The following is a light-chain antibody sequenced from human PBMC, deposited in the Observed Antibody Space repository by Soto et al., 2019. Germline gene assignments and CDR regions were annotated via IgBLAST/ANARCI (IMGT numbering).Light chain of an antibody. CDR1: SSDVGAYEH. CDR2: DVN. V-gene: IGLV2-14*03. J-gene: IGLJ1*01. CDR3: SSYSTTNILV. Sequence: QCVLTQPASVSGSPGPSVTISLTRASSDVGAYEHVSWYQQHSGRAPKLILYDVNNRPSGVSNHFSGSKSGNTASLVISGLKANDEADYYCSSYSTTNILVFGSGTKVTVL.